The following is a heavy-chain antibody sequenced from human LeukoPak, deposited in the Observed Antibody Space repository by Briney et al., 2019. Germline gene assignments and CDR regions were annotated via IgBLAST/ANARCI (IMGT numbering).Heavy chain of an antibody. CDR2: ISYDGSNK. D-gene: IGHD3-22*01. J-gene: IGHJ3*02. V-gene: IGHV3-30*18. Sequence: PGRSLRLSCAASGFTFSSYGMHWVRQAPGKGLEWVAVISYDGSNKYHADSVKGRFTISRDNSKNTLYLQMNSLRAEDTAVYYCAKDEAWLGYYDSSGYYSGSAFDIWGQETMVTVSS. CDR1: GFTFSSYG. CDR3: AKDEAWLGYYDSSGYYSGSAFDI.